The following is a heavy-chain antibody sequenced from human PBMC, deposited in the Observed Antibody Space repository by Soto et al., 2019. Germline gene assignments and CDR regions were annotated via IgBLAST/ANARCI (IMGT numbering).Heavy chain of an antibody. V-gene: IGHV4-59*08. CDR3: ARQDYSSCYDY. Sequence: SETLSLTCTVSGGSISSYYWSWIRQPPGKGLEWIGYIYYSGSTNYNPSLKSRVTISVDTSKNQFSLKLSSVTAADTAVYYCARQDYSSCYDYWGQGTLVTVSS. CDR2: IYYSGST. D-gene: IGHD6-19*01. CDR1: GGSISSYY. J-gene: IGHJ4*02.